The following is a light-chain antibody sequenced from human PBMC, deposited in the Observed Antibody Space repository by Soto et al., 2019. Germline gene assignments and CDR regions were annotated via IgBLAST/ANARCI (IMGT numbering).Light chain of an antibody. CDR3: QQSYSLPLT. CDR1: QSISDY. J-gene: IGKJ3*01. V-gene: IGKV1-39*01. Sequence: DIQMTQSPSSLSASVGDRVAITCRASQSISDYLNWYQQKPGKALKLLIYGASNLQSGVPSRFGGSGSGTEFTLTITSLQPEDFATYYCQQSYSLPLTFGPGTKVDVK. CDR2: GAS.